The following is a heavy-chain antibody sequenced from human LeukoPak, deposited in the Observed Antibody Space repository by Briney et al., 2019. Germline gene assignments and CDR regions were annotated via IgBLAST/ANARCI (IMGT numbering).Heavy chain of an antibody. V-gene: IGHV3-74*01. CDR3: ARGRGPYGWFDP. CDR1: GFSSNSYW. D-gene: IGHD3-10*01. J-gene: IGHJ5*02. Sequence: PGGSLRVSCAAPGFSSNSYWMHWARQAPGKGLVWVARINGDGSSINYADSVKGRFTISRDNAKNTLYLQMNSLRVEDTAVYYCARGRGPYGWFDPWGQGTLVTVSS. CDR2: INGDGSSI.